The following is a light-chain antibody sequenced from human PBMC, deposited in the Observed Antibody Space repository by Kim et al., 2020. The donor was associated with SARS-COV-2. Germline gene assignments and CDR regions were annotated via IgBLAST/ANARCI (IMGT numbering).Light chain of an antibody. Sequence: PGERATLSCRASQSVSSNLAWYQQKPGQAPRLLIYGASTRATGIQARFSGSGSGTEFTLTISSLQSEDFAVYYCQQYNNWPPVLTFGGGTKVDIK. CDR2: GAS. J-gene: IGKJ4*01. CDR3: QQYNNWPPVLT. CDR1: QSVSSN. V-gene: IGKV3-15*01.